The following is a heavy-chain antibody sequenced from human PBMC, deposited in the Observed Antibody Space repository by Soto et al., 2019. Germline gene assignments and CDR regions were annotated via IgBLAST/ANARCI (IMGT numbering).Heavy chain of an antibody. CDR3: ARDKDYMLDY. V-gene: IGHV1-18*01. J-gene: IGHJ4*02. Sequence: QVQLVQSGAEVKEPGASVKVSCKPSVYTFTRNGISWVRQAPGQGLEWVGWIRTNSGNTDYAQKLQGRVTLTTDTSTNTAYLELRSLRSDDTAVYYCARDKDYMLDYWGQGTLVTVSS. D-gene: IGHD4-4*01. CDR1: VYTFTRNG. CDR2: IRTNSGNT.